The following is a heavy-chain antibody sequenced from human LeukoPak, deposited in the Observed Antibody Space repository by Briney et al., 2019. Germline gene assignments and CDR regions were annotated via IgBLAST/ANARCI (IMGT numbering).Heavy chain of an antibody. J-gene: IGHJ5*02. CDR1: GYTFTSYY. CDR3: ARDNSSGYFRMNWFDP. V-gene: IGHV1-46*03. CDR2: INPSGGST. D-gene: IGHD3-22*01. Sequence: ASVKVSCKASGYTFTSYYMHWVRQAPGQGLEWMGIINPSGGSTSYAQKFQGRVTMTRDTSTSTVYVELSSLRSEDTAVYYCARDNSSGYFRMNWFDPWGQGTLVTVSS.